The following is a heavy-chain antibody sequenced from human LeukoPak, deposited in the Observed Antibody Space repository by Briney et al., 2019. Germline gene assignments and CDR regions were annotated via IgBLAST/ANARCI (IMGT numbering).Heavy chain of an antibody. V-gene: IGHV4-59*01. CDR2: IYYSGST. D-gene: IGHD4-23*01. Sequence: SETLPLTCTVSGGSISSYYWSWIRQPPGKGLEWIGYIYYSGSTNYNPSLKSRVTISVDTSKNQFSLKLSSVTAADTAVYYCARGARWSGYWGQGTLVTVSS. CDR1: GGSISSYY. J-gene: IGHJ4*02. CDR3: ARGARWSGY.